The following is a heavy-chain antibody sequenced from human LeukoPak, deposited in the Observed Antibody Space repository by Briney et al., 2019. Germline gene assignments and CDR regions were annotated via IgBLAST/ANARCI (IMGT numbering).Heavy chain of an antibody. CDR1: GYTFTSYG. J-gene: IGHJ4*02. CDR3: ARGRDGYNPAGGYFDY. D-gene: IGHD5-24*01. Sequence: ASVKVSCKASGYTFTSYGISWVRQAPGQGLEWMGWISAYNGNTNYAQKLQGRVTMTTDTSTSTAYMELRSLRSEDTAVYYCARGRDGYNPAGGYFDYWGQGTLVTVSS. CDR2: ISAYNGNT. V-gene: IGHV1-18*01.